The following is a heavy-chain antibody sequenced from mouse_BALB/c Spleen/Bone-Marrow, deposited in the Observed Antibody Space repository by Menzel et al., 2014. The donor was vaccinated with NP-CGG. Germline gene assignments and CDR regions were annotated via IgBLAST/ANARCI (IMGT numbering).Heavy chain of an antibody. J-gene: IGHJ3*01. V-gene: IGHV3-2*02. D-gene: IGHD2-4*01. CDR3: ARSSSYDYDVGFAY. CDR2: ISYSGST. CDR1: GYSITRDYA. Sequence: VQLQQSGPSLVKPSQSLSLTCIVTGYSITRDYAWNWIRQFPGNKLEWIGYISYSGSTTYNPSLESRISITRDTSKNQFFLQLSSVTTEDTATYYCARSSSYDYDVGFAYWGQGTLVTVSA.